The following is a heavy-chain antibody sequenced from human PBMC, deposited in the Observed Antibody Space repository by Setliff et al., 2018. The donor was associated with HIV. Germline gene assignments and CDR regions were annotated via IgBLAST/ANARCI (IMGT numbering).Heavy chain of an antibody. D-gene: IGHD4-17*01. Sequence: SETLSLTCSVSGVSVNYYYWSWIRQPAGKGLEWLVRLYSGGTTNYNPYLKSRLTMSVDTSNNKFSLKLNSVTDADTAVYYCARDRDRKDTTYVGFDYWGHGILVTVSS. CDR3: ARDRDRKDTTYVGFDY. CDR2: LYSGGTT. J-gene: IGHJ4*01. V-gene: IGHV4-4*07. CDR1: GVSVNYYY.